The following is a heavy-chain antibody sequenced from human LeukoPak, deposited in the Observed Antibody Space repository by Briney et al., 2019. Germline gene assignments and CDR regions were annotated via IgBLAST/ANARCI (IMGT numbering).Heavy chain of an antibody. CDR2: ISSSGSTI. J-gene: IGHJ5*02. D-gene: IGHD6-19*01. CDR1: GFTFSDYY. Sequence: GGSLRLSCAASGFTFSDYYMSWIRQAPGKGLEWVSYISSSGSTIYYADSVKGRFTISRDNAKNSLYPQMNSLRAEDTAVYYCATRPTIAVATNWFDPWGQGTLVTVSS. CDR3: ATRPTIAVATNWFDP. V-gene: IGHV3-11*01.